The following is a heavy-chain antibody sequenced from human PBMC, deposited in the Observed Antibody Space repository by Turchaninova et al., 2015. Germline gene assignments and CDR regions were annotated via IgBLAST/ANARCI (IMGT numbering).Heavy chain of an antibody. CDR3: ARGPDSSSYYYFY. Sequence: QVQLVHSGAEVKKPGSSVKVSCQASGVTFSTPTISWLRQAPGHGLEWLGGITPTFGTPNYAQTFQGRVTITADESTSTAYMELSSLRSEDTALDYCARGPDSSSYYYFYWGQGTLVTVSS. V-gene: IGHV1-69*12. D-gene: IGHD3-22*01. CDR1: GVTFSTPT. J-gene: IGHJ4*02. CDR2: ITPTFGTP.